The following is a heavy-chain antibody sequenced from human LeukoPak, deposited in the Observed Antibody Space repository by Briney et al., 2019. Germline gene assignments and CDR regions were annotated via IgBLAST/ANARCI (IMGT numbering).Heavy chain of an antibody. CDR1: GFSLGTSGVG. V-gene: IGHV2-5*01. D-gene: IGHD3-3*01. J-gene: IGHJ4*02. CDR3: AHSAAYYDFWSSDY. CDR2: IYWNDDK. Sequence: SGPTLVNPTQTLTLTCTFSGFSLGTSGVGVGWIRQPPGKALEWLALIYWNDDKRYSPSLKSRLTITNDTSKNQVVLTMTNMDPVDTATYYCAHSAAYYDFWSSDYWGQGTLVTVSS.